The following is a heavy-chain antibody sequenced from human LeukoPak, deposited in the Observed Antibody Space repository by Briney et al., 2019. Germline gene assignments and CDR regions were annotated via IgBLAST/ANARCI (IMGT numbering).Heavy chain of an antibody. J-gene: IGHJ4*02. Sequence: GASVKISCKGSGYRFTSYWIGWVRQMPGKGLEWMGIIYPGDSDTRYSPSFQGQVTISVDTSISTAYLQWSSLKASDTGMYYCARHTNDYGGNGDYWGQETLVTVSS. CDR2: IYPGDSDT. V-gene: IGHV5-51*01. CDR3: ARHTNDYGGNGDY. D-gene: IGHD4-23*01. CDR1: GYRFTSYW.